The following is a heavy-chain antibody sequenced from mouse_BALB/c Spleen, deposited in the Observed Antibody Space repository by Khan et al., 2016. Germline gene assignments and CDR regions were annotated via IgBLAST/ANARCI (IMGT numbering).Heavy chain of an antibody. CDR3: ARGKYDGVAY. V-gene: IGHV9-3-1*01. CDR1: GYTFTNYG. Sequence: QIQLVQSGPELKKPGETVKISCKASGYTFTNYGMNWVKQAPGKGLKWMGWINTYTGEPTYADDFKGRFAFSLETSASTAYLLINNLKNEDTSTYFCARGKYDGVAYWGQGTLVTVSA. CDR2: INTYTGEP. J-gene: IGHJ3*01. D-gene: IGHD2-14*01.